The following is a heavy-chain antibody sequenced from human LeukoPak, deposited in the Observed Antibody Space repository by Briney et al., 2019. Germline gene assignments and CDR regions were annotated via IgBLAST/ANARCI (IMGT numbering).Heavy chain of an antibody. J-gene: IGHJ5*02. CDR2: IYYSGST. CDR1: GGSISSGGYY. Sequence: SETLSLTCTVSGGSISSGGYYWSWIRQHPGKGLEWIGYIYYSGSTYYNPSLKSRVTISVDTSKNQFSLKLSSVTAADTAVYYCARSQHCSSTSCFGFDPWGQGTLATVSS. V-gene: IGHV4-31*03. CDR3: ARSQHCSSTSCFGFDP. D-gene: IGHD2-2*01.